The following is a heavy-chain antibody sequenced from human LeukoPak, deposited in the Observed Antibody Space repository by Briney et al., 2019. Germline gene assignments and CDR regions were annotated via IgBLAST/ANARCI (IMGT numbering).Heavy chain of an antibody. CDR2: IIPIFGIA. Sequence: ASVKVSCKASGGTFSSYAISWVRQAPGQGLEWMGRIIPIFGIANYAQKFQGSVTITADKSTSTAYMELSSLRSEDTAVYYCARDHGLLGYYYGMDVWGQGTTVTVSS. CDR3: ARDHGLLGYYYGMDV. D-gene: IGHD2-15*01. V-gene: IGHV1-69*04. CDR1: GGTFSSYA. J-gene: IGHJ6*02.